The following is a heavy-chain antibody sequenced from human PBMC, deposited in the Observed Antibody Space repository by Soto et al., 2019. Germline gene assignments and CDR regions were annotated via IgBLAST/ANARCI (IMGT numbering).Heavy chain of an antibody. V-gene: IGHV3-23*01. J-gene: IGHJ4*02. CDR2: ITGSGDAT. Sequence: PGGSLRLSCAATGFTFSTYAMTWVRQAPGRGLEWVSSITGSGDATYYADSVKGRFTISRDNSKDTLFLQMNSLRPEDTAVYYCAKDAPGSGWLSDYWGQGTLVTAPQ. CDR3: AKDAPGSGWLSDY. D-gene: IGHD3-22*01. CDR1: GFTFSTYA.